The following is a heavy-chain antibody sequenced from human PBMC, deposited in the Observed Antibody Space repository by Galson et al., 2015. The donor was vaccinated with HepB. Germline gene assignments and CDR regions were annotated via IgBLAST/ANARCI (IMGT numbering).Heavy chain of an antibody. Sequence: SVKVSCKASGHTFTSYDINWVRQATGQGLEWMGWMNPNSGNTGYAQKFQGRVTMTRNTSISTAYMELSSLRSDDTAVYYCARGIGIEWELPTDYWGQGTLVTVSS. D-gene: IGHD1-26*01. CDR2: MNPNSGNT. CDR3: ARGIGIEWELPTDY. V-gene: IGHV1-8*01. CDR1: GHTFTSYD. J-gene: IGHJ4*02.